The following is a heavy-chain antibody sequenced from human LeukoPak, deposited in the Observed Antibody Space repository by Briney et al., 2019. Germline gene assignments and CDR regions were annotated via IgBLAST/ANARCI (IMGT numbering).Heavy chain of an antibody. CDR1: GGSLSSGSDY. CDR3: ARNRNPLEKHGFYI. Sequence: SQTLSLTCTVSGGSLSSGSDYWSWIRQPAGKGLEWIGRIYNSGSTNYNPSLKSRVTISVDTSKNQFSLKLSSVTAADTAVYYCARNRNPLEKHGFYIWGQGKKGPVFS. J-gene: IGHJ3*02. CDR2: IYNSGST. D-gene: IGHD1-14*01. V-gene: IGHV4-61*02.